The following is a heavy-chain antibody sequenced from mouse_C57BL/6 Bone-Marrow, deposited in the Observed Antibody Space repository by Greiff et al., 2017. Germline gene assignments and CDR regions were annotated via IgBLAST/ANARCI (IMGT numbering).Heavy chain of an antibody. CDR1: GYAFSSSW. J-gene: IGHJ1*03. CDR2: IYPGDGDT. Sequence: QVQLQQSGPELVKPGASVKISCKASGYAFSSSWMNWVKQRPGQGLEWIGRIYPGDGDTNYNGKFKGKATLTADKSSSTAYMQLSSLTSEDSAVYFCARSDYDGSSSYWYFDVWGTGTTVTVSS. CDR3: ARSDYDGSSSYWYFDV. V-gene: IGHV1-82*01. D-gene: IGHD1-1*01.